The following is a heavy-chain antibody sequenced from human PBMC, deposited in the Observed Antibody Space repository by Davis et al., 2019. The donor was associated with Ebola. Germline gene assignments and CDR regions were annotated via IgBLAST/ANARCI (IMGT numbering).Heavy chain of an antibody. J-gene: IGHJ6*02. D-gene: IGHD2-2*01. CDR2: IYYSGST. Sequence: LRLSCTVSGGSISSGGYYWSWIRQHPGKGLEWIGYIYYSGSTYYNPSLKSRVTISVDTSKNQFSLKLSSVTAADTAVYYCARVPGYCSSTSCYPFYYYGMDVWGQGTTVTVSS. V-gene: IGHV4-31*03. CDR1: GGSISSGGYY. CDR3: ARVPGYCSSTSCYPFYYYGMDV.